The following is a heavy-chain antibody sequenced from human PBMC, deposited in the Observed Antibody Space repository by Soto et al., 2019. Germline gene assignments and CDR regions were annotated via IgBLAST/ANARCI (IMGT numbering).Heavy chain of an antibody. CDR2: IWYDGSNK. Sequence: QVQLVESGGGVVQPGRSLRLSCAASGFTFRSYGMHWVRQAPGKGLEWVAVIWYDGSNKYYADSVKGRFTISRDNSKNTLYLQMNSLRAEDTAVYYCARDQGTVTTFYYYYGMDVWGQGTTVTVS. CDR1: GFTFRSYG. V-gene: IGHV3-33*01. CDR3: ARDQGTVTTFYYYYGMDV. J-gene: IGHJ6*02. D-gene: IGHD4-4*01.